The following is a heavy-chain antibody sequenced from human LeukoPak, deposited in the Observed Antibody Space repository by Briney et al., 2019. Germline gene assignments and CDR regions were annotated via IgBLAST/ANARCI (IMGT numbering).Heavy chain of an antibody. J-gene: IGHJ6*04. D-gene: IGHD4-17*01. Sequence: PSQTLSLTCTVSGGSISSGDYYWSWIRQPPGKGLEWIGYIHYSGSTYYNPSLKSRVTISVDTSKNQFSLKLSSVTAADTAVYYCASVGIVYYGDYGYYYYGMDVWGKGTTVTVSS. V-gene: IGHV4-30-4*01. CDR3: ASVGIVYYGDYGYYYYGMDV. CDR1: GGSISSGDYY. CDR2: IHYSGST.